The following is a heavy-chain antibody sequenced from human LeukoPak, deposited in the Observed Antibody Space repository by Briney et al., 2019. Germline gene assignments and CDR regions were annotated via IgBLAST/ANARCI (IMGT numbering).Heavy chain of an antibody. CDR2: INWNGGNT. V-gene: IGHV3-20*04. J-gene: IGHJ4*02. Sequence: GGSLRLSCAASGFTFGDYGMSWVRQAPGKGLEWVSSINWNGGNTAYADSVKGRFTISRDTAKDSLYLQLNGLRAEDTALYYCARDRGWLQYIDYWGQGTLVTVSS. D-gene: IGHD5-24*01. CDR3: ARDRGWLQYIDY. CDR1: GFTFGDYG.